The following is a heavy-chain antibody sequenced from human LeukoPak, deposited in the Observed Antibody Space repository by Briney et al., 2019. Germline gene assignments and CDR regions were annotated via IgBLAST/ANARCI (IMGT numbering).Heavy chain of an antibody. V-gene: IGHV3-74*01. J-gene: IGHJ4*02. Sequence: GGSLRLSCAASGFAFSSHWMHWVRHAPGKGLVGVSHVKNDGSSINYADSVRGRFTISRDNAKNTLYLQMNSLRAEDTAVYYCARGNDYWSGYIDYWGQGTLVTVSS. D-gene: IGHD3-3*01. CDR2: VKNDGSSI. CDR3: ARGNDYWSGYIDY. CDR1: GFAFSSHW.